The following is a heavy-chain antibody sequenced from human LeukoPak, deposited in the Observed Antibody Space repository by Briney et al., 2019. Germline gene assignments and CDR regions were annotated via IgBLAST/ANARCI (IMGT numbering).Heavy chain of an antibody. V-gene: IGHV4-34*01. D-gene: IGHD3-3*01. Sequence: PSETLSLTCAVYGGSFSGYYWSWLRQPPGKGLEWIGEINHSGSTNYNPSLKSRVTISVDTSKNQFSLKLSSVTAADTAVYYCACSDRWHDFDYWGQGTLVTVSS. J-gene: IGHJ4*02. CDR1: GGSFSGYY. CDR2: INHSGST. CDR3: ACSDRWHDFDY.